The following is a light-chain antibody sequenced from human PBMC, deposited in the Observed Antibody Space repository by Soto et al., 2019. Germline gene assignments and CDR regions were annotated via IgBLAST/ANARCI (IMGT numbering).Light chain of an antibody. CDR1: SSNIGSNP. J-gene: IGLJ2*01. CDR2: SNN. CDR3: AAWDSSLNAHLL. Sequence: QSVLPPPPSASVTPGPRVTISCSGSSSNIGSNPVHWYQQLPGTAPKLLIYSNNQRPSGVPDRFSGSKSGTSASLAISALQSEDEADDYCAAWDSSLNAHLLFGGGTKLTVL. V-gene: IGLV1-44*01.